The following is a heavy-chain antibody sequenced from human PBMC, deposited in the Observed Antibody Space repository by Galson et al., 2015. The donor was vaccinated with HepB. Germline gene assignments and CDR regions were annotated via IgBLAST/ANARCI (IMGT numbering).Heavy chain of an antibody. CDR3: TRVVAATYFDY. J-gene: IGHJ4*02. CDR1: GFTFSSYS. V-gene: IGHV3-48*01. D-gene: IGHD2-15*01. Sequence: SLRLSCAASGFTFSSYSMNWVRQAPGKGLEWVSYISSSSSTIYYAGSVKGRFTISRDNAKNSLYLQMNSLRAEDTAVYYCTRVVAATYFDYWGQGTLVTVSS. CDR2: ISSSSSTI.